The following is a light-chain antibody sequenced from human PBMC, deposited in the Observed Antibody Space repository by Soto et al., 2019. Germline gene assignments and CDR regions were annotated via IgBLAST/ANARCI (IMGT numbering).Light chain of an antibody. CDR2: GAS. Sequence: EIVLTQSPGTLSLSPGERATLSCRASQSVSSSYLAWYQQKPGQAPRLLIYGASSRATGIPDRFSGSGSGTDFTLTISRLEPEDFAVYYCQQYDISPWTFGQRTKVEIK. J-gene: IGKJ1*01. V-gene: IGKV3-20*01. CDR3: QQYDISPWT. CDR1: QSVSSSY.